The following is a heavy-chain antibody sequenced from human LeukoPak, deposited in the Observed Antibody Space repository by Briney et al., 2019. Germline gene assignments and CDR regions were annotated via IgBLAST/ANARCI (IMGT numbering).Heavy chain of an antibody. CDR1: GYSISSGYY. J-gene: IGHJ5*02. CDR2: INHSGST. CDR3: ARRRLITPTRGWFDP. Sequence: PSETLSLTCTVSGYSISSGYYWGWIRQPPGKGLEWIGEINHSGSTNYNPSLKSRVTISEDTSKNQFSLKLSSVTAADTAVYYCARRRLITPTRGWFDPWGQGTLVTVSS. V-gene: IGHV4-38-2*02. D-gene: IGHD3-16*01.